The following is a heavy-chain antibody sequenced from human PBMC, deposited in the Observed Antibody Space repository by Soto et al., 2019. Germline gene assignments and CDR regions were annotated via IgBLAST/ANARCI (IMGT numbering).Heavy chain of an antibody. J-gene: IGHJ3*02. V-gene: IGHV3-23*01. Sequence: GGSLRLSCAASGFTFSSYAMSWVRQAPGKGLEWVSAISGSGGSTYYADSVKGRFTTSRDNSKNTLYLQMNSLRAEDTAVYYCARHGDGYNFRDAFDIWGQGTMVTVSS. CDR1: GFTFSSYA. CDR3: ARHGDGYNFRDAFDI. D-gene: IGHD5-12*01. CDR2: ISGSGGST.